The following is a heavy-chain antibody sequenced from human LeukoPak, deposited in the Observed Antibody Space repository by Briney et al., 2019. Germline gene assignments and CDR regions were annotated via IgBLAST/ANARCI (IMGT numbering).Heavy chain of an antibody. D-gene: IGHD2-2*02. CDR3: ARRLCSSPTCNIGPSGNWLDP. Sequence: SETLSLTCSVSGGSMSNYWWNWVRQPPGKGLECIGYIYYDGSTHYNPSLNSRVTISIDTSKNQFSLKLNSVTAADTAVYYCARRLCSSPTCNIGPSGNWLDPWGQGTLVTVSS. CDR2: IYYDGST. CDR1: GGSMSNYW. V-gene: IGHV4-59*08. J-gene: IGHJ5*02.